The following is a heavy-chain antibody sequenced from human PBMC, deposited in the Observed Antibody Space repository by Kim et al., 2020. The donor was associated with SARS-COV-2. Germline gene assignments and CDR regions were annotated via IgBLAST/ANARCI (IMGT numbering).Heavy chain of an antibody. CDR3: ARYPSGYYYFDY. J-gene: IGHJ4*02. Sequence: NYAQKVQGRVTIPADESTSTAYMELSSLRSEDTAVYYCARYPSGYYYFDYWGQGTLVTVSS. D-gene: IGHD3-3*01. V-gene: IGHV1-69*01.